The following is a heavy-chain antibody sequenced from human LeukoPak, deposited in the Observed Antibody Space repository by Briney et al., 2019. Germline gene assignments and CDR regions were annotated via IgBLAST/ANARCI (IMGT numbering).Heavy chain of an antibody. D-gene: IGHD1-26*01. J-gene: IGHJ3*02. V-gene: IGHV3-48*02. CDR3: ARDRWELSAFDI. Sequence: GGSLRLSCAASGFTFNNYNMNWVRQAPGKGLEWVSYISSGSSTKYYADPVKGRFTISRDNAKNSLYLKMNSLRDEDTAVYYCARDRWELSAFDIWGQGTMVTVSS. CDR2: ISSGSSTK. CDR1: GFTFNNYN.